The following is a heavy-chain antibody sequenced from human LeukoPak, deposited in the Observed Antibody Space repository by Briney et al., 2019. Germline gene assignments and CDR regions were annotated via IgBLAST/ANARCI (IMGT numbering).Heavy chain of an antibody. CDR1: GGSISSYY. Sequence: SETLSPTCTVSGGSISSYYWSWIRQPAGKGLEWIGRIYTSGSTNYNPSLKSRVTMSVDTSKNQFSLKLSSVTAADTAVYYCAREGMITFGGVIANRFDYWGQGTLVTVSS. J-gene: IGHJ4*02. CDR3: AREGMITFGGVIANRFDY. V-gene: IGHV4-4*07. D-gene: IGHD3-16*02. CDR2: IYTSGST.